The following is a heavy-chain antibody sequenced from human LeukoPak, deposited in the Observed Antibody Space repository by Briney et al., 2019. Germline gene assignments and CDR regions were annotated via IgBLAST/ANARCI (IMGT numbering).Heavy chain of an antibody. Sequence: PGGSLRLSCAASGFTFSSYSMNWVRQAPGKGLEWVSPISSSIGYIYYADSVKGRFTISRDNAKNSLYLQMNSLRAEDTAVYYCARAVNYYGSGSCDYWGQGTLVTVSS. J-gene: IGHJ4*02. D-gene: IGHD3-10*01. CDR3: ARAVNYYGSGSCDY. V-gene: IGHV3-21*01. CDR1: GFTFSSYS. CDR2: ISSSIGYI.